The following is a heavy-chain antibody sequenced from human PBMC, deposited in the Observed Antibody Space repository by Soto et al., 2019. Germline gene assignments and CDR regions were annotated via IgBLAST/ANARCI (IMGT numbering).Heavy chain of an antibody. CDR1: GGTFSSYA. V-gene: IGHV1-69*01. CDR3: ARDQVQKGIAVAGSDY. CDR2: IIPIFGTA. Sequence: QVQLVQSAAEVKKPGSSVKVSCKASGGTFSSYAISWVRQAPGQGLGWMGGIIPIFGTANYAQKFQGRVTITADESTSTAYMELSSLRSEDTAVYYCARDQVQKGIAVAGSDYWGQGTLVTVSS. D-gene: IGHD6-19*01. J-gene: IGHJ4*02.